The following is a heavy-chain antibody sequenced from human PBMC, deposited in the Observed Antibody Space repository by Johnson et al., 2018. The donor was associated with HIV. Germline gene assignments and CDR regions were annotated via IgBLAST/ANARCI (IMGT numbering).Heavy chain of an antibody. CDR3: ARDNWNDADGAFDI. CDR1: GFTFSTYA. V-gene: IGHV3-69-1*01. D-gene: IGHD1-20*01. Sequence: VTLVESGGGLVQPGGSLRLSCAASGFTFSTYAMSWVRQAPGKGLEWVSGISGSGTIGYADSVKGRFTISRDNAKISLYLQMNSLRAEDTAVYYCARDNWNDADGAFDIWGQGTLVTVSS. CDR2: ISGSGTI. J-gene: IGHJ3*02.